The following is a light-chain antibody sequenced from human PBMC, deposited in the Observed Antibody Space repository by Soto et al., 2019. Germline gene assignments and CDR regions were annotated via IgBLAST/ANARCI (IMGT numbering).Light chain of an antibody. CDR2: GAS. Sequence: DIGLTQSTGALSLSPGERATLSCRASQSVXSSYLAWYQQKPGQAPRLLXYGASSRASGVPDRLSGSGSGTDFTRTISRREPDDSAVYYCQQYGITPWTFGQGTKVDIK. CDR1: QSVXSSY. V-gene: IGKV3-20*01. CDR3: QQYGITPWT. J-gene: IGKJ1*01.